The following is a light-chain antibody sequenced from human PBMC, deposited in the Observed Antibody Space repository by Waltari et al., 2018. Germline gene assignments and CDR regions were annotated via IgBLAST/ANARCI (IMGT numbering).Light chain of an antibody. CDR3: QQSYSTPPT. V-gene: IGKV1-39*01. Sequence: DIQMTQSPSSLSASLGDRVTISCRASQSVSRYLNWYQHNPGRAPKLLIYTTSNLQSGVPSRFSGSGSGTDFTLTISSLQPEDFGTYFCQQSYSTPPTFGQGTKVEIK. CDR1: QSVSRY. J-gene: IGKJ1*01. CDR2: TTS.